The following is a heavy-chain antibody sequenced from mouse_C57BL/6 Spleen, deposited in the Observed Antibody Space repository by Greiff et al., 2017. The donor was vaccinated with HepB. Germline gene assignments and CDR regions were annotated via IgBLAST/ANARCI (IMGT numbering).Heavy chain of an antibody. CDR2: IYPRSGNT. J-gene: IGHJ3*01. Sequence: VMLVESGAELARPGASVKLSCKASGYTFTSYGISWVKQRTGQGLEWIGEIYPRSGNTYYNEKFKGKATLTADKSSSTAYMELRSLTSEDSAVYFCARSLTGTFAYWGQGTLVTVSA. CDR3: ARSLTGTFAY. D-gene: IGHD4-1*01. V-gene: IGHV1-81*01. CDR1: GYTFTSYG.